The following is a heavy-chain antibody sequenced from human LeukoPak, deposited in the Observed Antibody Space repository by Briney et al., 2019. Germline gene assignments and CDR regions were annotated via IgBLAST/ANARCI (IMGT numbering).Heavy chain of an antibody. J-gene: IGHJ4*02. V-gene: IGHV3-23*01. CDR3: AKVPAGNKVEY. CDR1: GFTFSSYG. D-gene: IGHD6-19*01. CDR2: ISISGGST. Sequence: GGSLRLSCAASGFTFSSYGMVWVRQAPGKGLEWVSGISISGGSTDYADSVKGRFTISRDNSKNTLYLQMNSLRAEDTAVYYCAKVPAGNKVEYWGQGTLVTVSS.